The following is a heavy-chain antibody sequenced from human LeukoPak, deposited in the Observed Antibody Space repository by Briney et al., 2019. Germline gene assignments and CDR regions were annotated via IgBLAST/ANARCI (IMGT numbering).Heavy chain of an antibody. CDR3: AKAAHIVLVVYAIPADDAFDI. CDR2: ISGSGGST. J-gene: IGHJ3*02. D-gene: IGHD2-8*02. V-gene: IGHV3-23*01. CDR1: GLTFSSYA. Sequence: PGGSLRLSCAASGLTFSSYAMSWVRQAPGKGLEWVSAISGSGGSTYYADSVKGRFTISRDNSKNTLYLQMNSLRAEDAAVYYCAKAAHIVLVVYAIPADDAFDIWGQGTMVTVSS.